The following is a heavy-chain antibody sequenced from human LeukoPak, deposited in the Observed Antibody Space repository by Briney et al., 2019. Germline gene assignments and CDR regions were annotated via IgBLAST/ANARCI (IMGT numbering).Heavy chain of an antibody. Sequence: GESLEISCKASGYSFTTYWIGWVRQMPGKGLGWMGIIYPGDSDTRYRPSFQGQLTISADKSISTAYLQWNSLKASDTAMYYCARHGGYGGNQKAHFEYWGQGTLVTVSS. CDR1: GYSFTTYW. J-gene: IGHJ4*02. D-gene: IGHD4-23*01. CDR2: IYPGDSDT. V-gene: IGHV5-51*01. CDR3: ARHGGYGGNQKAHFEY.